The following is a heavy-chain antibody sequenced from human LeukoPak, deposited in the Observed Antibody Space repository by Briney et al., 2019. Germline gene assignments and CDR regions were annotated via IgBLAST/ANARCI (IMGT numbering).Heavy chain of an antibody. CDR1: GFMFSTYA. CDR3: TRDGQRTGENLDY. D-gene: IGHD6-25*01. J-gene: IGHJ4*02. V-gene: IGHV3-30*04. CDR2: ISYDGSTE. Sequence: GRSLRLSCGASGFMFSTYAMHWVRQAPGKGLEWVAVISYDGSTENYADSVKGRFTISRDISKNTLYLQMNSLRLEDTAVYYCTRDGQRTGENLDYWGQGTLVTVSS.